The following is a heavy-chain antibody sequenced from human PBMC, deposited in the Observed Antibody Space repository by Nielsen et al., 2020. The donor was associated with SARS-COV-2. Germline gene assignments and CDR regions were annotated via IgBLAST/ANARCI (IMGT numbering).Heavy chain of an antibody. Sequence: GGSLRLSCAASGFTFSSYGMHWVRQAPGKGLEWVGVISYDGSNKYYADSVKGRFTISRDNSKNTLYLQMNSLRAEDTAVYYCARSDPNYDSSGYYGLWGQGTLVTVSS. CDR2: ISYDGSNK. D-gene: IGHD3-22*01. V-gene: IGHV3-30*03. CDR1: GFTFSSYG. CDR3: ARSDPNYDSSGYYGL. J-gene: IGHJ4*02.